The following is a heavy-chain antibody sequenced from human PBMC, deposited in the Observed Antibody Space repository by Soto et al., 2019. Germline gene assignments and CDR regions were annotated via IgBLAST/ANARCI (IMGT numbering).Heavy chain of an antibody. D-gene: IGHD4-17*01. CDR2: IWYDGSIK. CDR1: GFTFSSYG. V-gene: IGHV3-33*01. CDR3: ARDDLGHGDLRQMLNY. J-gene: IGHJ4*02. Sequence: GGSLRLSCAASGFTFSSYGMHWVRQAPGKGLEWVAVIWYDGSIKYYADSVKGRFTISRDNSKNTLYLQMNSLRAEDTAVYYCARDDLGHGDLRQMLNYWGQGTLVTVSS.